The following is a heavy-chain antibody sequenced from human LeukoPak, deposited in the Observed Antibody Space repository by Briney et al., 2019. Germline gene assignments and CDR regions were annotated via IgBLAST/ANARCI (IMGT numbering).Heavy chain of an antibody. V-gene: IGHV4-61*02. CDR3: ARKGDV. CDR1: GGSISSGSYY. J-gene: IGHJ6*04. CDR2: IYASGST. Sequence: PSETLSLTCTVSGGSISSGSYYWSWIWQPAGKGLEWIGRIYASGSTDYNPSLKSRVTISLDTSKNQFSLKLNSVTAADTAVYYCARKGDVWGKGTTVTVSS.